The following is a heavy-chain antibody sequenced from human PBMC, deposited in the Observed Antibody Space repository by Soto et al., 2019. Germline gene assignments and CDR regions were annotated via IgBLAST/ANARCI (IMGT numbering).Heavy chain of an antibody. V-gene: IGHV4-59*12. CDR3: ARGPGFMHYDFWSGRELKDY. J-gene: IGHJ4*02. D-gene: IGHD3-3*01. CDR2: IYYSGST. Sequence: SETLSLTCTVSGGSISSYYWSWIRQPPGKGLEWIGYIYYSGSTNYNPSLKSRVTISVDTSKNQFSLKLSSVTAADTAVYYCARGPGFMHYDFWSGRELKDYWGQGTLVTVSS. CDR1: GGSISSYY.